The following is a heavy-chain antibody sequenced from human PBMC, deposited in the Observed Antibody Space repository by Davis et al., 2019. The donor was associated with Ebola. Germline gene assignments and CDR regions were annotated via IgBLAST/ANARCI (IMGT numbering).Heavy chain of an antibody. J-gene: IGHJ6*02. V-gene: IGHV4-38-2*01. Sequence: PSETLSLTCAVSGYSISSGYYWGWIRQPPGKGLEWIGSIYHSGSTYYNPSLKSRVTISVDTSKNQFSLKLSSVTAADTAVYYCARGREGRRNRWLQSPYYGMDVWGQGTTVTVSS. D-gene: IGHD5-24*01. CDR2: IYHSGST. CDR1: GYSISSGYY. CDR3: ARGREGRRNRWLQSPYYGMDV.